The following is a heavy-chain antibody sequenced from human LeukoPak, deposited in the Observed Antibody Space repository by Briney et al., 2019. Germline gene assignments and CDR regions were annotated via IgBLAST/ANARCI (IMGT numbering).Heavy chain of an antibody. D-gene: IGHD3-16*02. V-gene: IGHV3-23*01. J-gene: IGHJ4*02. CDR1: GFTFSSYG. Sequence: PGGSLRLSCAASGFTFSSYGVSWVRQAPGKGLEWVSAISGSGGSTYYADSVKGRFTISRDNSKNTLYLQMNSLRAEDTAVYYCAMGYVWGSYRPPNTFDYWGQGTLVTVSS. CDR2: ISGSGGST. CDR3: AMGYVWGSYRPPNTFDY.